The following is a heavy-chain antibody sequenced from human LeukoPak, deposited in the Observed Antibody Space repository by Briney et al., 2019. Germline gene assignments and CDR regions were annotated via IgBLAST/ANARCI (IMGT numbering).Heavy chain of an antibody. V-gene: IGHV3-11*06. Sequence: GGSLRLSCAASGFTFSDYYMSWIRQAPGKGLKWVSYISSSSSYTNYADSVKGRFTISRDNAKNSLYLQMNSLRAEDTAVYYCARLAAARDYWGQGTLVTVSS. J-gene: IGHJ4*02. D-gene: IGHD6-13*01. CDR1: GFTFSDYY. CDR2: ISSSSSYT. CDR3: ARLAAARDY.